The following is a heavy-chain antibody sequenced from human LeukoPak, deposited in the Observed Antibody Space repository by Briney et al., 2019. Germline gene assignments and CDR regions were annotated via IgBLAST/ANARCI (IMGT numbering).Heavy chain of an antibody. Sequence: GASVKVSCKASGFTFTSYYMHWVRQAPGQGLEWIGIINPSSGGTSYAQKFQGRVTMTRDTSTSTVYMELSSLRSEDTAVFYCARGSGMKQQLDYFDYWGQGTLVTVSS. V-gene: IGHV1-46*01. CDR2: INPSSGGT. J-gene: IGHJ4*02. D-gene: IGHD6-13*01. CDR3: ARGSGMKQQLDYFDY. CDR1: GFTFTSYY.